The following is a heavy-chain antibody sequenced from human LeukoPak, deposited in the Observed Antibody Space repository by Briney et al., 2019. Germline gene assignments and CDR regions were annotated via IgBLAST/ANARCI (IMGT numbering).Heavy chain of an antibody. CDR2: IYSDNT. D-gene: IGHD6-13*01. CDR1: GFTVSSNS. Sequence: GGSLRLSCTVSGFTVSSNSMSWVRQAPGKGLEWVSFIYSDNTHYSDSVKGRFTISRDNSKNTLYLQMNSLRAEDTALYYCAKGLIPQSIAAAGISSGFDYWGQGTLVTVSS. CDR3: AKGLIPQSIAAAGISSGFDY. J-gene: IGHJ4*02. V-gene: IGHV3-53*05.